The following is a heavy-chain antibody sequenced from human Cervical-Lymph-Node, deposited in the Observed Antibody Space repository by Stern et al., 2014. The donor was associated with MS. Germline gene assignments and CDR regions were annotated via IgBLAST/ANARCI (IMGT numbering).Heavy chain of an antibody. CDR2: ISSSGSDR. Sequence: VQLVESGGDLVPPGGSLRLSCEGSGFTFSSYSMNWIRQAPGQGLEWIALISSSGSDRHYAESVKGRLTISKDNANNSLYLHMKSLTVEDTAVYYCTRGTGYWGQGTLVTVSS. CDR1: GFTFSSYS. V-gene: IGHV3-48*04. CDR3: TRGTGY. J-gene: IGHJ4*02.